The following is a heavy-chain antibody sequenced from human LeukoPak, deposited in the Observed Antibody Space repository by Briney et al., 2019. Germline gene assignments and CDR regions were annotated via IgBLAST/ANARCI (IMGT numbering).Heavy chain of an antibody. D-gene: IGHD1-26*01. CDR1: GFTVSSND. Sequence: GGSLRLSCAASGFTVSSNDMSWVRQAPGKGLEWVSLIYSGRSTYYADSVKGRFIISRDNSKNTLYLQMNSLRAEDTAVYYCARYSGAFSNSYFDCWGQGTLVTVSS. J-gene: IGHJ4*02. V-gene: IGHV3-66*01. CDR2: IYSGRST. CDR3: ARYSGAFSNSYFDC.